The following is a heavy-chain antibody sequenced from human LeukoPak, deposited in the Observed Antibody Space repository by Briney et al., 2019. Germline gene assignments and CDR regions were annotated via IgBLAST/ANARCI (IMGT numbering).Heavy chain of an antibody. V-gene: IGHV4-34*01. CDR3: ARLHSSSWYPFDY. CDR2: INHSGST. J-gene: IGHJ4*02. D-gene: IGHD6-13*01. CDR1: GASFNDYY. Sequence: PSETLSLTCAVYGASFNDYYWSWIRQPPGKGLEWIGEINHSGSTNYNPSLKSRVTISVDTSKNQFSLKLSSVTAADTAVYYCARLHSSSWYPFDYWGQGSLVTVSS.